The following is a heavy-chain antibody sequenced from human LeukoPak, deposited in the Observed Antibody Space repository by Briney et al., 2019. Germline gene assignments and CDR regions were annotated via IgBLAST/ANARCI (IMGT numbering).Heavy chain of an antibody. CDR1: GFTFSSYS. V-gene: IGHV3-48*01. CDR2: ISSSSSTI. Sequence: GGSLRLSCAASGFTFSSYSMNWVRQAPGKGLEWVSYISSSSSTIYYADSVKGRFTISRDNAKNSLYLQMNSLRAEDTAVYYCARDVDRTFDYWGQGTLVTVSS. D-gene: IGHD5-12*01. CDR3: ARDVDRTFDY. J-gene: IGHJ4*02.